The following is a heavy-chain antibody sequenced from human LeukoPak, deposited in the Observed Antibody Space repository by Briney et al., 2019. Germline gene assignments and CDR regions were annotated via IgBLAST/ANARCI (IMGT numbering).Heavy chain of an antibody. CDR2: IKQDGSEK. CDR3: ARVYSSSSGKAFDI. D-gene: IGHD6-6*01. V-gene: IGHV3-7*01. J-gene: IGHJ3*02. CDR1: GFTFSNYW. Sequence: GGSLRLSCAASGFTFSNYWMSWVRQAPGKGLEWVANIKQDGSEKYYVDSVKGRFSISRDNAKNSLYLQMNSLRPEDTAVYYCARVYSSSSGKAFDIWGQGTMVTVSS.